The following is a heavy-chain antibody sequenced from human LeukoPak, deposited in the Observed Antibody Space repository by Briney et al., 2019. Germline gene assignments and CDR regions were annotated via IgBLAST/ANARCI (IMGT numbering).Heavy chain of an antibody. J-gene: IGHJ4*02. D-gene: IGHD3-16*01. CDR3: ASLSYDWGYYFDY. V-gene: IGHV1-2*02. Sequence: GASVKVSCKASGYTFTGYYMHWVRQARGQGLEWMGWINPNSGGTNYAQEFQGRVTMTRDTSISTAYMELSRLRSDDTAVYYCASLSYDWGYYFDYWGQGTLVTVSS. CDR2: INPNSGGT. CDR1: GYTFTGYY.